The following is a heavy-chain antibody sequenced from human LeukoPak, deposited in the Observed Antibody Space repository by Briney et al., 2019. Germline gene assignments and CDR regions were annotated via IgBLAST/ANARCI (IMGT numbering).Heavy chain of an antibody. CDR3: ARVYCSSTSCRYPDWFDP. V-gene: IGHV4-31*03. D-gene: IGHD2-2*01. CDR1: GGSISGSSYY. Sequence: TLSLTCTVSGGSISGSSYYWSWIRQHPGKGLEWIGYIYYSGSTYYNPSLKSRVTISVDTSKNQFSLKLSSVTAADTAVYYCARVYCSSTSCRYPDWFDPWGQGTLVTVSS. CDR2: IYYSGST. J-gene: IGHJ5*02.